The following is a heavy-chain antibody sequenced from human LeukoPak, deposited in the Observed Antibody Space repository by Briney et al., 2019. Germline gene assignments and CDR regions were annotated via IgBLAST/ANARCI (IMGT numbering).Heavy chain of an antibody. J-gene: IGHJ6*03. V-gene: IGHV4-59*01. D-gene: IGHD2-2*01. Sequence: PSETLSLTCTVSGGSISSYYWSWIRQPPGKGLEWIGYIYYSGSTNYNPSLKSRVTISVDTSKNQFSLKLSSVTAADTAVYYCARGHQGYYYYYYMDVWGKGTTVTISS. CDR3: ARGHQGYYYYYYMDV. CDR1: GGSISSYY. CDR2: IYYSGST.